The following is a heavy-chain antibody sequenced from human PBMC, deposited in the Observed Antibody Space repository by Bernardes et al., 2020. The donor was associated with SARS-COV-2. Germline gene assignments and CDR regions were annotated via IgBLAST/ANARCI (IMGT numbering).Heavy chain of an antibody. J-gene: IGHJ4*02. CDR2: ISSSSTTI. D-gene: IGHD1-26*01. V-gene: IGHV3-48*02. CDR3: ARGGLLSGNYVFDY. CDR1: GFTFSTYS. Sequence: GGSLRLSCAASGFTFSTYSMNWVRQAPGKGLEWISYISSSSTTIQYTDSVKGRFTISRDNAKNSLFLQVNSVRDEDTAVYYCARGGLLSGNYVFDYWGQGTLVTVSS.